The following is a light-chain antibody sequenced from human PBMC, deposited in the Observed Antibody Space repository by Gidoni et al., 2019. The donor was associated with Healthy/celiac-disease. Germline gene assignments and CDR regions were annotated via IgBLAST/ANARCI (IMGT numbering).Light chain of an antibody. CDR3: QQSYSTPSGVYT. J-gene: IGKJ2*01. CDR1: QSISSY. CDR2: AAS. V-gene: IGKV1-39*01. Sequence: DIQMTQSPSSLSASVGDRVTITCRASQSISSYLNWYQQKPGKAPKLLIYAASSLQSGVPSRFSGSGSGTDFTLTISSLQPEDFATYYCQQSYSTPSGVYTFXQXTKLEIK.